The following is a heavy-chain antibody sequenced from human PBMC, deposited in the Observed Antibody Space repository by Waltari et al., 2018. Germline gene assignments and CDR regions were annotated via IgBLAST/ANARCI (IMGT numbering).Heavy chain of an antibody. CDR1: GLTFSSYA. CDR2: ISYDGSNK. Sequence: QVQLVESGGGVVQPGRSLRLSCAASGLTFSSYAVQWVRQSPGKGLEWLAVISYDGSNKYYADSVKGRFTISRDNSKNTLYLQMNSLRAEDTAVYYCARDGDGYNWLDYWGQGTLVTVSS. CDR3: ARDGDGYNWLDY. J-gene: IGHJ4*02. V-gene: IGHV3-30-3*01. D-gene: IGHD5-12*01.